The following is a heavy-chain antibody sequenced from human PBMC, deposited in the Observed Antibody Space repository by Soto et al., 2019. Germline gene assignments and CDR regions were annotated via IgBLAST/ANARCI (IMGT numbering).Heavy chain of an antibody. V-gene: IGHV3-15*07. CDR1: GCTFSNAW. D-gene: IGHD6-6*01. J-gene: IGHJ4*02. CDR3: VIGLGY. Sequence: GGSLRLSCAAAGCTFSNAWMNWVRQAPGKGLEWVGRIKSKTDGGTTGYAEPVKGRFTISRDDSKNTLYLQMDSLKTEDTAVYYCVIGLGYWGQGTLVTVSS. CDR2: IKSKTDGGTT.